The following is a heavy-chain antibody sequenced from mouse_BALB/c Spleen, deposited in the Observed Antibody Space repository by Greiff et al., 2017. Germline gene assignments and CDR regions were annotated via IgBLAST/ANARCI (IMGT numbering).Heavy chain of an antibody. V-gene: IGHV1S137*01. CDR1: GYTFTDYA. CDR3: ARRKEMYAMDY. CDR2: ISTYYGDA. J-gene: IGHJ4*01. Sequence: VQLLQSGAELVRPGVSVKISCKGSGYTFTDYAMHWVKQSHAKSLEWIGVISTYYGDASYNQKFKGKATMTVDKSSSTAYMELARLTSEDSAIYYCARRKEMYAMDYWGQGTTVTVSS.